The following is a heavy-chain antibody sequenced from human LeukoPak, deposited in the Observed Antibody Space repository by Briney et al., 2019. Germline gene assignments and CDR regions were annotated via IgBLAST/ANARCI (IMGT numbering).Heavy chain of an antibody. CDR1: GGSISSGDYY. D-gene: IGHD2-2*01. J-gene: IGHJ4*02. V-gene: IGHV4-30-4*08. Sequence: SETLSLTCTVSGGSISSGDYYWSWIRQPPGKGLEWIGYIYYSGSTYYNPSLKSRVTISVDTSKNQFSLRLSSVTAADTAVYYCASSRTRSFDYWGQGTLVTVSS. CDR2: IYYSGST. CDR3: ASSRTRSFDY.